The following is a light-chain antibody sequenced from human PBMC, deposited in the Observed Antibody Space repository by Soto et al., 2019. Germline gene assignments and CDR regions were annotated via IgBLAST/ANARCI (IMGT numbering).Light chain of an antibody. V-gene: IGLV2-14*01. CDR1: SSDVGGYNY. J-gene: IGLJ2*01. CDR2: DVS. Sequence: QSALTQPASVSGSPGQSITISCTGTSSDVGGYNYVSWYQQHPGKAPKLMIYDVSNRPSGVSNRFSGSKSGNTASLTISGLQADVEADYYCSSYTSSSTLVFGGGTKLTVL. CDR3: SSYTSSSTLV.